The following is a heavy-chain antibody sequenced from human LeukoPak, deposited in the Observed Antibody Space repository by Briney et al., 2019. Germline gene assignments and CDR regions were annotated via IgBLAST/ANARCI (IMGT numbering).Heavy chain of an antibody. J-gene: IGHJ4*02. D-gene: IGHD3-22*01. CDR2: VYSGGST. V-gene: IGHV3-66*01. Sequence: PGGSLRLSCAASGFTVSNNYMSWVRQAPGKGLEWVSVVYSGGSTYYADSVKGRFTISRDNSKNTLYLQMNSLRAEDTAVYYCARSLDSSGGYYRVFGYWGQGTLVTVSS. CDR1: GFTVSNNY. CDR3: ARSLDSSGGYYRVFGY.